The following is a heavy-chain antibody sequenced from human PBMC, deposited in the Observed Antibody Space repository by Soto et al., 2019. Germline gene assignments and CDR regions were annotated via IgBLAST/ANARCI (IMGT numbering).Heavy chain of an antibody. V-gene: IGHV4-61*01. D-gene: IGHD1-26*01. CDR1: GGSVRSKSHY. CDR2: SYYSGIT. CDR3: ARDTRSYPTRGVDS. Sequence: QVQLQESGPGLVKPSETLYLTCSVSGGSVRSKSHYWTWMRQPPGKGLEWIVYSYYSGITNYHSSLKTQFNISVDTSKNQFSLRLSSMTAADTAVYYCARDTRSYPTRGVDSWGQGTLVTVSS. J-gene: IGHJ4*02.